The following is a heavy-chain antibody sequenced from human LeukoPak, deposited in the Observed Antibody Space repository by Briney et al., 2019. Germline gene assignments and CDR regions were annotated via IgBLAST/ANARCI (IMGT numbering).Heavy chain of an antibody. CDR2: INPNSGGT. V-gene: IGHV1-2*02. D-gene: IGHD3-3*02. Sequence: ASVKVSCKASGYTFTGYYMHWVRQAPGQGLEWMGWINPNSGGTNYAQKFQGRVTMTRDTSISTAYMELSRLRSADTAVYYCARDLSTIHYYGMDVWGQGTTVTVSS. CDR3: ARDLSTIHYYGMDV. CDR1: GYTFTGYY. J-gene: IGHJ6*02.